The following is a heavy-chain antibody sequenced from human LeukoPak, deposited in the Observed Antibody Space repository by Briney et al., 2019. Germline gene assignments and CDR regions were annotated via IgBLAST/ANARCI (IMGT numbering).Heavy chain of an antibody. Sequence: GRSLRLSCAASGFTFSSYAMSWVRQAPGKGLEWVSAISGSGGSTYYADSVKGRFTISRDNSKNTLYLQMNSLRAEDTAVYYCAKGAYGSGSYYPYYYYGMDVWGQGTTVTVSS. J-gene: IGHJ6*02. CDR1: GFTFSSYA. CDR2: ISGSGGST. CDR3: AKGAYGSGSYYPYYYYGMDV. V-gene: IGHV3-23*01. D-gene: IGHD3-10*01.